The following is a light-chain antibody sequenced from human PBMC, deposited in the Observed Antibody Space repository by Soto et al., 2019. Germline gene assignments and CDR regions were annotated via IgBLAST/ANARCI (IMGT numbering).Light chain of an antibody. Sequence: IQMTQSPPSLSAFVGDRVTITCRASMRISSYLNWYQQKPGKAPELLINAASSLQSGVPSRFSGSGSGTDFTLTISSLQPEDSASYYCQQSHSTPLTFGGGTRVEIK. CDR3: QQSHSTPLT. V-gene: IGKV1-39*01. CDR2: AAS. CDR1: MRISSY. J-gene: IGKJ4*01.